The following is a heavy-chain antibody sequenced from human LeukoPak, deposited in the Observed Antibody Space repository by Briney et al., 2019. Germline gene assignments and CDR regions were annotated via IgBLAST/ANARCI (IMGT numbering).Heavy chain of an antibody. CDR1: GGSISSYY. J-gene: IGHJ3*02. CDR2: IYYSGST. CDR3: ARDSSGWYRAFDI. Sequence: SETLSLTCTVSGGSISSYYWSWIRQPPGKGLEWIGYIYYSGSTNYNPSLKSRVTISVDRSKNQFSLKLSSVTAADTAVYYCARDSSGWYRAFDIWGQGTMVTVSS. D-gene: IGHD6-19*01. V-gene: IGHV4-59*12.